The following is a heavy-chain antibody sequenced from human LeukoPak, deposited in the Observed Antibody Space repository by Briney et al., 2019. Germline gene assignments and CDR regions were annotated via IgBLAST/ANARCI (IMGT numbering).Heavy chain of an antibody. CDR3: ARQEYCSGASCYTWFDP. D-gene: IGHD2-15*01. CDR1: GYSFTSSW. V-gene: IGHV5-51*01. CDR2: INPGDSDT. J-gene: IGHJ5*02. Sequence: GESLKISCQASGYSFTSSWIGWARQMPGKGLEWMAIINPGDSDTRYSPSFQGQVTISADKSISTAYLQWNSLKASDTAMYYCARQEYCSGASCYTWFDPWGQGTLVTVSS.